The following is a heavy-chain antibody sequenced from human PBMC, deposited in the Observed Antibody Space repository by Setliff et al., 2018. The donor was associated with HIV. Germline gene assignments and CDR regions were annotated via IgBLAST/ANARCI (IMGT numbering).Heavy chain of an antibody. V-gene: IGHV4-34*01. CDR1: GGSFSGYY. CDR2: VNHSGST. J-gene: IGHJ6*02. Sequence: SETLSLTCGVYGGSFSGYYWTWIRQPPGKGLEWIGEVNHSGSTNYNPSLKSRVTISVDTSKNQFSLKLSSVTAADTAVYYCARDKRASFDGLDVWGQGTTVTVS. CDR3: ARDKRASFDGLDV.